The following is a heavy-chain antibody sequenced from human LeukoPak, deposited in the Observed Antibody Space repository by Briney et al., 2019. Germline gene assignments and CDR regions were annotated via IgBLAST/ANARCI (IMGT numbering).Heavy chain of an antibody. Sequence: SETLSLTSTVPGGSISSYYWSWIRQPAGKGLEGIGRIYTSGSTNYNPSLKSRVTMSVDTSKNQFSLKLSSVTAADTAVYYCARDRSGSSGWYSSRAFDIWGQGTMVTVSS. D-gene: IGHD6-19*01. J-gene: IGHJ3*02. CDR1: GGSISSYY. V-gene: IGHV4-4*07. CDR3: ARDRSGSSGWYSSRAFDI. CDR2: IYTSGST.